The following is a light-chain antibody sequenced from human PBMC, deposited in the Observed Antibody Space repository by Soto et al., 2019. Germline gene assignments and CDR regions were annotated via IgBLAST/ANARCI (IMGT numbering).Light chain of an antibody. V-gene: IGKV3-20*01. CDR2: GAS. J-gene: IGKJ4*01. CDR1: QSVVGNQ. CDR3: KQYGSSLT. Sequence: EIALTQSPGALSMSPGERTTLSYRASQSVVGNQLAWYQHRRGQAPRLLIYGASTRASGLPDRFSGSVSGTDFTLSISSLGPEDSAVYYCKQYGSSLTFGGGTKVDI.